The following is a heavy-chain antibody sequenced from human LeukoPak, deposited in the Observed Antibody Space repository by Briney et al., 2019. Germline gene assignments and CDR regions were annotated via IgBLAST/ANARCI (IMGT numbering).Heavy chain of an antibody. CDR2: ISGSGGST. V-gene: IGHV3-23*01. J-gene: IGHJ4*02. D-gene: IGHD1-26*01. Sequence: GGSLRLSCAASGFTFSSYSMNWVRQAPGKGLEWVSAISGSGGSTYYADSVKGRFTISRDNSKNTLYLQMNSLRAEDTAVYYCANRFPGGSYYFDYWGQGTLVTVSS. CDR1: GFTFSSYS. CDR3: ANRFPGGSYYFDY.